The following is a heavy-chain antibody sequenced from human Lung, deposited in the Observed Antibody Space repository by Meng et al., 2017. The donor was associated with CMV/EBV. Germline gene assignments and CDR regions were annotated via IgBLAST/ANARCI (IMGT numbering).Heavy chain of an antibody. CDR2: IDPNSGGT. J-gene: IGHJ4*02. CDR1: GYTFTGYY. V-gene: IGHV1-2*02. D-gene: IGHD3-3*01. Sequence: SVKVSXKSSGYTFTGYYMHWVRQAPGQGLEWMGWIDPNSGGTNYAQKFQGRVTMTRDTSINTAYMELSRLRSDDTAVYYCSRDLVTIFGVVGTVGYWGQGTLVTVSS. CDR3: SRDLVTIFGVVGTVGY.